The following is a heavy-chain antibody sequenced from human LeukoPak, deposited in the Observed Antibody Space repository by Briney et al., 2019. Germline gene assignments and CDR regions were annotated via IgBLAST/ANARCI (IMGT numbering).Heavy chain of an antibody. D-gene: IGHD2-2*01. J-gene: IGHJ4*02. CDR1: GFTFSSYA. V-gene: IGHV3-23*01. CDR2: ISGSGGST. Sequence: QPGESLRLSCAASGFTFSSYAMSWVRQAPGKGLEWVSAISGSGGSTYYADSVKGRFTISRDNSKNTLYLQMNSLRAEDTAVYYCAKGSCSSTSCTTDYWGQGTLVTVSS. CDR3: AKGSCSSTSCTTDY.